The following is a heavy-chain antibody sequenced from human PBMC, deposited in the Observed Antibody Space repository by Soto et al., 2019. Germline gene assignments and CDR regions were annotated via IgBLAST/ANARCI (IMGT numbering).Heavy chain of an antibody. V-gene: IGHV1-24*01. Sequence: ASVKVSCKVSGYTLTELSMHWVRQAPGKGLEWMGGFDPEDGETIYAQKFQGRVTMTEDTSTDTAYMELSSLRSEDTAVYYCARAEGYCSSTSCYAPPLGYWGQGTLVTVS. CDR3: ARAEGYCSSTSCYAPPLGY. D-gene: IGHD2-2*01. J-gene: IGHJ4*02. CDR2: FDPEDGET. CDR1: GYTLTELS.